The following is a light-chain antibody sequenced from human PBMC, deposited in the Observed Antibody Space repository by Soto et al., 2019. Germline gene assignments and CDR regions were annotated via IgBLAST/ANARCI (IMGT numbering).Light chain of an antibody. CDR1: QSINNW. CDR2: DAS. V-gene: IGKV1-5*01. J-gene: IGKJ4*01. Sequence: DVQMTQSPSSLSASVGDRVTITCRASQSINNWLAWYQQKPGKAPKFLIYDASTLETGVPSRFSGSASGTEFTLTVSGLQPEDVASYYCQQYDTYPLTCGGGTRVELK. CDR3: QQYDTYPLT.